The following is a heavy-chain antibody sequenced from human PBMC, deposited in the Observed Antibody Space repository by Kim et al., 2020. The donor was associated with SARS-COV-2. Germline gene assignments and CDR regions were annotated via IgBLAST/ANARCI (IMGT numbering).Heavy chain of an antibody. D-gene: IGHD3-10*01. J-gene: IGHJ5*02. V-gene: IGHV5-51*01. Sequence: FQGRVTISAAKSISTAYLQWSSLKASDTAMYYCARAGRVRSWRFDPWGQGTLVTVSS. CDR3: ARAGRVRSWRFDP.